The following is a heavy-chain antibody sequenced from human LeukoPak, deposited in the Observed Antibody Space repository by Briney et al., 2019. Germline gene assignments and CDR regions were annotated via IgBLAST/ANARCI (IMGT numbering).Heavy chain of an antibody. CDR3: ARAPRGSSSSAFDI. D-gene: IGHD2-2*01. V-gene: IGHV4-61*01. CDR1: GGSISSSSYY. CDR2: IVYIGST. Sequence: SETLSLTCTVSGGSISSSSYYWSWIRQPPGKGLEWIGYIVYIGSTTYNPSLKSRVSISIDTSKNQFSLKLNSMTPADTAVYYCARAPRGSSSSAFDIWGQGTVVTVSS. J-gene: IGHJ3*02.